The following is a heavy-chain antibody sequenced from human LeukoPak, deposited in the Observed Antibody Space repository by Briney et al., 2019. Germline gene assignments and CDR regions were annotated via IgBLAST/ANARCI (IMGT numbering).Heavy chain of an antibody. CDR1: GYTFTGYY. Sequence: ASVKVSCKASGYTFTGYYMHWVRQAPGQGLEWMGWINPNSGGTNYAQKFQGRVTMTRDTSISTAYMELSRLRSDDTAVYYCARDYSPNCSGGSCYQSDNRFDPWGQGTLVTVSS. D-gene: IGHD2-15*01. V-gene: IGHV1-2*02. CDR2: INPNSGGT. CDR3: ARDYSPNCSGGSCYQSDNRFDP. J-gene: IGHJ5*02.